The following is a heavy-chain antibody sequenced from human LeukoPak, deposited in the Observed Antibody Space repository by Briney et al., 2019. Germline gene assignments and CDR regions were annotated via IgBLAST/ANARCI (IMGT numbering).Heavy chain of an antibody. D-gene: IGHD3-22*01. Sequence: GGSLRLSCAASGFTFSSYAMSWVRQAPGKGLEWVSAISGSGGSTYYADSVKGRFTISRDNSKNTLYLQMNSLRDEDTAVYYCAKGHRITMIVVVIETDYWGQGTLVTVSS. J-gene: IGHJ4*02. CDR3: AKGHRITMIVVVIETDY. CDR2: ISGSGGST. CDR1: GFTFSSYA. V-gene: IGHV3-23*01.